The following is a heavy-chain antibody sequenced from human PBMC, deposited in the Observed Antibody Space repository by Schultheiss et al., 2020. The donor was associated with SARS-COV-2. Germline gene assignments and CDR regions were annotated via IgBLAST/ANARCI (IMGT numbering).Heavy chain of an antibody. CDR2: INPNSGGT. D-gene: IGHD5-12*01. CDR1: GYTFTGYY. Sequence: ASVKVSCKASGYTFTGYYMHWVRQAPGQGLEWMGWINPNSGGTNYAQKFQGWVTMTRDTSISTAYMELSRLRSDDTAVYYCARSQIVATGSDYWGQGILVTVSS. J-gene: IGHJ4*02. V-gene: IGHV1-2*04. CDR3: ARSQIVATGSDY.